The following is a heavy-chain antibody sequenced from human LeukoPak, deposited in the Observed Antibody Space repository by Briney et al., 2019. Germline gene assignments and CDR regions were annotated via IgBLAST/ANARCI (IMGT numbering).Heavy chain of an antibody. J-gene: IGHJ4*02. Sequence: KSSETLSLTCSVSGDSISSSSSYWGWIRQPPGKGLEWIGSIYYSGSTNYNPSLKSRVTISVDTSKNQFSLKLSSVTAADTAVYYCARELTYYYGSGSKGVDYWGQGTLVTVSS. D-gene: IGHD3-10*01. V-gene: IGHV4-39*07. CDR2: IYYSGST. CDR3: ARELTYYYGSGSKGVDY. CDR1: GDSISSSSSY.